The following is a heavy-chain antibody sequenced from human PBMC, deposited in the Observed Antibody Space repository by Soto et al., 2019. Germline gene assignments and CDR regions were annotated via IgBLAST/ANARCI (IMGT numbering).Heavy chain of an antibody. V-gene: IGHV3-30-3*01. J-gene: IGHJ4*02. CDR2: ISYDGSNK. Sequence: QVQLVESGGGVVQPGRSLRLSCAASGFTFSSYAMHWVRQAPGTGLEWVAVISYDGSNKYYADSVKGRFTISRDNSKNTLYLQMNSMRAEDTAVYYCARDLVVVTAIDYWGQGTLVTVSS. D-gene: IGHD2-21*02. CDR1: GFTFSSYA. CDR3: ARDLVVVTAIDY.